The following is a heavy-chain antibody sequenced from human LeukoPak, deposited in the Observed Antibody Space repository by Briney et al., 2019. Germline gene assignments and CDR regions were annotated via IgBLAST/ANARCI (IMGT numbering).Heavy chain of an antibody. Sequence: GGSLRLSCAASGFTFSDYYMSWVRQAPGKGLEWVSAISGSGGSTYYADSVKGRFTISRDNSKNTLYLQMNSLRAEDTAVYYCANHPGYSSGGAFDIWGQGTMVTVSS. J-gene: IGHJ3*02. D-gene: IGHD6-19*01. CDR3: ANHPGYSSGGAFDI. CDR2: ISGSGGST. CDR1: GFTFSDYY. V-gene: IGHV3-23*01.